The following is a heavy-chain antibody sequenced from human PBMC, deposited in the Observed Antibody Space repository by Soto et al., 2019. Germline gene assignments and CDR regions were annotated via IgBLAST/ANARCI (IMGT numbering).Heavy chain of an antibody. V-gene: IGHV3-33*05. Sequence: QVLLVESGGGVVQPGTSLRLSCVGSGFTFRSYVIHWVRQAPGKGLEWVALTSYDGSNNFYGDSVKGRFTISRDNSRNPVELQMDSLRLEDTALYYCARWGTTGGLDVWGQGTLVSVSS. CDR1: GFTFRSYV. J-gene: IGHJ4*02. CDR3: ARWGTTGGLDV. CDR2: TSYDGSNN. D-gene: IGHD3-16*01.